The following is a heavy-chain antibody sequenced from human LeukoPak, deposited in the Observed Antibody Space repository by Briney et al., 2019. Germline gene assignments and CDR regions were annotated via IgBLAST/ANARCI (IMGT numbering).Heavy chain of an antibody. V-gene: IGHV1-2*06. CDR3: AREYYYGSGSYFH. J-gene: IGHJ4*02. Sequence: ASVKVSCKASGYTFTGYYMHWVRQAPGQGLEWMGRINPNSGGTNYAQKFQGRVTMTRGTSISTAYMELGRLRSDDTAVYYCAREYYYGSGSYFHWGQGTLVTVSS. CDR2: INPNSGGT. CDR1: GYTFTGYY. D-gene: IGHD3-10*01.